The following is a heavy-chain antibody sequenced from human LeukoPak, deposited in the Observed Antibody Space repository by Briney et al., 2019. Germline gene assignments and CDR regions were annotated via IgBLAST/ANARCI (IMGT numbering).Heavy chain of an antibody. CDR3: ARGGEYYYDSSGYYYASIFDY. V-gene: IGHV4-59*01. CDR2: IYYSGST. Sequence: SETLSLTCAVYGGSFSGYYWSWIRQPPGKGLEWIGYIYYSGSTNYNPSLKSRVTISVDTSKNQFSLKLSSVTAADTAVYYCARGGEYYYDSSGYYYASIFDYWGQGTLVTVSS. J-gene: IGHJ4*02. D-gene: IGHD3-22*01. CDR1: GGSFSGYY.